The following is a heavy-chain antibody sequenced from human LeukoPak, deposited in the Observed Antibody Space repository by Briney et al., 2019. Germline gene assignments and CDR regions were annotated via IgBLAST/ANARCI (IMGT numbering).Heavy chain of an antibody. J-gene: IGHJ5*02. V-gene: IGHV4-30-4*01. D-gene: IGHD2-21*02. CDR1: GGSISSGDYY. CDR2: IYYSGST. CDR3: ARVPRGDPDLGWFDP. Sequence: PSETPSLTCTVSGGSISSGDYYWSWIRQPPGKGLEWIGYIYYSGSTYYNPSLKSRVTISVDTSKNQFSLKLSSVTAADTAVYYCARVPRGDPDLGWFDPWGQGTLVTVPS.